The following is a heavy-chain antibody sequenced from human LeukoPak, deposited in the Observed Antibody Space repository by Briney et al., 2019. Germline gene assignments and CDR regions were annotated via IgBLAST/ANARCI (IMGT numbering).Heavy chain of an antibody. CDR2: IYSGGST. CDR3: AKGLRKLIVGSTEYYFDY. Sequence: PGGSLRLSCAASEFSVGSNYMTWVRQAPGKGLEWVSLIYSGGSTYYADSVKGRFTISRDNSKNTLYLQMNSLRAEDTAVYYCAKGLRKLIVGSTEYYFDYWGQGTLVTVSS. D-gene: IGHD1-26*01. CDR1: EFSVGSNY. V-gene: IGHV3-66*01. J-gene: IGHJ4*02.